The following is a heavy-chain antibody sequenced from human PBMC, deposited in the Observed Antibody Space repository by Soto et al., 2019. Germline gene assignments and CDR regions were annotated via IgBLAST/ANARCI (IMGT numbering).Heavy chain of an antibody. V-gene: IGHV3-23*01. CDR3: AKDTGIVVVPAAILGGMDV. CDR1: GFTFSSYA. J-gene: IGHJ6*02. CDR2: ISGSGGST. D-gene: IGHD2-2*01. Sequence: GGSLRLSCAASGFTFSSYAMSWVRQAPGKGLEWVSAISGSGGSTYYADSVKGRFTISRDNSKNTLYLQMNSLRAEDTAVYYCAKDTGIVVVPAAILGGMDVWGQATTVTVSS.